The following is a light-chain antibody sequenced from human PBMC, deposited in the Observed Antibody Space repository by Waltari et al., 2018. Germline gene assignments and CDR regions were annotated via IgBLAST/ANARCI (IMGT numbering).Light chain of an antibody. J-gene: IGLJ3*02. CDR3: QSYDSSLSGSRV. CDR2: NNI. V-gene: IGLV1-40*01. CDR1: SSNIGAGYD. Sequence: QSVLTQPPSVSGAPGQRVTISCTGSSSNIGAGYDVHWYQQLPGTAPKLLIYNNINRPSGGPDRCSGSKSGTSASLAITGLQAEDEAVYYCQSYDSSLSGSRVFGGGTKLTVL.